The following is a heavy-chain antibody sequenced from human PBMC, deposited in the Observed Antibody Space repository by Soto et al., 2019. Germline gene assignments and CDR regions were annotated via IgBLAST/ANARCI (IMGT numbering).Heavy chain of an antibody. V-gene: IGHV4-34*01. J-gene: IGHJ4*02. Sequence: SETLSLTCAVYGGSFSGYYWSWIRQPPGKGLEWIGEINHSGSTNYNPSLKSRVTISVDTSKNQFSLKLSSVTAADTAVYYCARHSSGGYPRYYFDYWGQGTLVTVSS. CDR3: ARHSSGGYPRYYFDY. D-gene: IGHD1-26*01. CDR2: INHSGST. CDR1: GGSFSGYY.